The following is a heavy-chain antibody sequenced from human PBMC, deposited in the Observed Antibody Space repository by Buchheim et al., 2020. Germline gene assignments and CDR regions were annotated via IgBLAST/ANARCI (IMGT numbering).Heavy chain of an antibody. CDR1: GGSISSGGYY. V-gene: IGHV4-31*03. CDR3: ARVPNIVGATTFDY. D-gene: IGHD1-26*01. Sequence: QVQLQQWGAGLLKPSETLSLTCTVSGGSISSGGYYWSWIRQHPGKGLEWIGYIYYSGSTYYNPSLKSRVTISVDTSKNKFSLKLSSVTAADTAVYYCARVPNIVGATTFDYWGQGTL. CDR2: IYYSGST. J-gene: IGHJ4*02.